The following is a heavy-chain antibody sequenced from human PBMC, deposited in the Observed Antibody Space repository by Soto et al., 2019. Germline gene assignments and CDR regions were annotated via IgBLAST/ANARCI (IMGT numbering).Heavy chain of an antibody. CDR2: IYYSGST. CDR3: ARAGPYSSSSGLLYDYYYGMDV. CDR1: GGSISSGDYY. J-gene: IGHJ6*02. Sequence: PSETLSLTCTVSGGSISSGDYYWSWIRQPPGKGLEWIGYIYYSGSTYYNPSLKSRVTISVDTSKNQFSLKLSSVTAADTAVYYCARAGPYSSSSGLLYDYYYGMDVWGQGTTVTVSS. D-gene: IGHD6-6*01. V-gene: IGHV4-30-4*01.